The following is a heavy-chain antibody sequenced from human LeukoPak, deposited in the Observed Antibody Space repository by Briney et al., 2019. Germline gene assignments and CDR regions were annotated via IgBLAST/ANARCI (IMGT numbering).Heavy chain of an antibody. CDR3: ARDHSSSWYDINWFDP. CDR1: GYTVTGYY. Sequence: ASVKVSCKASGYTVTGYYMHWVRQAPGQGLEWMGWINPNSGGTNYAQKFQGRVTMTRDTSISTAYMELSRLRSDDTAVYYCARDHSSSWYDINWFDPWGQGTLDTVSS. D-gene: IGHD6-13*01. J-gene: IGHJ5*02. CDR2: INPNSGGT. V-gene: IGHV1-2*02.